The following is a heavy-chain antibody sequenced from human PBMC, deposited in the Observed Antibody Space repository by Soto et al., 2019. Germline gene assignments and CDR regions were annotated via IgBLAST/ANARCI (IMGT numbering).Heavy chain of an antibody. CDR1: GFTFSSYS. D-gene: IGHD6-13*01. Sequence: PGGSLRLSCAASGFTFSSYSMNWVRQAPGKGLEWVSYISSSSSTIYYADSVKGRFTISRDNAKNSLYLQMNSLRAEDTALYYCARHPERIAQIGLFDSWGQGSLVIVSS. CDR3: ARHPERIAQIGLFDS. CDR2: ISSSSSTI. J-gene: IGHJ5*01. V-gene: IGHV3-48*01.